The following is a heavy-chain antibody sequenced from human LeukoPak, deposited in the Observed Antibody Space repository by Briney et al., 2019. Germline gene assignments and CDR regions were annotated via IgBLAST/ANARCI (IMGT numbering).Heavy chain of an antibody. CDR2: IWYDGSNK. J-gene: IGHJ4*02. V-gene: IGHV3-33*01. CDR3: AREASDYDSSGSDTLFDY. Sequence: GGSLRLSCAASGFTFSSYGMHWVRQAPGKGLEWVAVIWYDGSNKYYADSVKGRFTISRDNSKNTLYLQMNSLRAEDTAVYYCAREASDYDSSGSDTLFDYWGQGTLVTVSS. CDR1: GFTFSSYG. D-gene: IGHD3-22*01.